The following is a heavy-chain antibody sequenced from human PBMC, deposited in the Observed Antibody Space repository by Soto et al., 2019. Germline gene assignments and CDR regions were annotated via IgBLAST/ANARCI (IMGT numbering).Heavy chain of an antibody. V-gene: IGHV1-69*01. J-gene: IGHJ4*02. Sequence: QVQLVQSGAEVKKPGSSVKVSCKASGGTFSSYAISWVRQAPGQGLEWMGGIIPIFGTANYAQKFQGRVTINPEESKSTGYMELNSLRTEDTAVYYCARGAIVVPAATIFDYWGQGTLVTVSS. CDR1: GGTFSSYA. D-gene: IGHD2-2*01. CDR2: IIPIFGTA. CDR3: ARGAIVVPAATIFDY.